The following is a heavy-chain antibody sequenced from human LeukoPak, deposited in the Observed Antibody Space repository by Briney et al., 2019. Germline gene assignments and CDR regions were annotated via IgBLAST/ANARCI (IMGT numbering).Heavy chain of an antibody. CDR3: AKESDGSAFDY. CDR2: ISSSSSYI. Sequence: GGSLRLSCAASGFTFSSYGMNWVRQAPGKGLEWVSSISSSSSYIYYADSVKGRFTISRDNAKNSLYLQMNSLRAEDMALYYCAKESDGSAFDYWGQGTLVTVSS. D-gene: IGHD5-24*01. V-gene: IGHV3-21*04. J-gene: IGHJ4*02. CDR1: GFTFSSYG.